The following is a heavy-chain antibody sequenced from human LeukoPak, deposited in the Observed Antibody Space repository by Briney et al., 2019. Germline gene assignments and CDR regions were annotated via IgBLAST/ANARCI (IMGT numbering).Heavy chain of an antibody. CDR2: INPNSGGT. V-gene: IGHV1-2*02. CDR1: GHTFTGYY. Sequence: ASVKVSCKASGHTFTGYYMHWARQAPGQGLEWMGWINPNSGGTNYAQKFQGRVTMTRDTSISTAYMELSRLRSDDTAVYYCARSSHGVVVTAIFDYWGQGTLVTVSS. J-gene: IGHJ4*02. CDR3: ARSSHGVVVTAIFDY. D-gene: IGHD2-21*02.